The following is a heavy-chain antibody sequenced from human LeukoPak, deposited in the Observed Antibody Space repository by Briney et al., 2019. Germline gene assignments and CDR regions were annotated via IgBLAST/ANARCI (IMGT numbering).Heavy chain of an antibody. D-gene: IGHD6-13*01. V-gene: IGHV4-39*01. CDR2: IYYSGST. CDR1: GGSISSSSYY. CDR3: ARRTRWYSY. Sequence: SETLSLTCTVSGGSISSSSYYWGWIRQPPGKGLEWIGSIYYSGSTYYNPSLKSRVTISVDTSKNQFSLKLSSVTAADTAVYYCARRTRWYSYWGQGTLVTVSS. J-gene: IGHJ4*02.